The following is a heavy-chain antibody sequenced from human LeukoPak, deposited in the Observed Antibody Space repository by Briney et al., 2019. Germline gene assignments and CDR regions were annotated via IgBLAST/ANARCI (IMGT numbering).Heavy chain of an antibody. CDR1: GYTFSTYG. D-gene: IGHD1-1*01. J-gene: IGHJ4*02. CDR2: ISAYTGDT. CDR3: ARMNDGPRGPTDF. Sequence: ASVTVSCKASGYTFSTYGITWVRQAPGQGLEYMGWISAYTGDTNSAEEFQGRVTLTTDTSTSTAYMHLRSLRSGDSAVYYCARMNDGPRGPTDFWGPGTLVIVSS. V-gene: IGHV1-18*01.